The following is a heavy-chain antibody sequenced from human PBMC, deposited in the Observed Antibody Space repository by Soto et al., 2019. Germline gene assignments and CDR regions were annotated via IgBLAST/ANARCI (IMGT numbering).Heavy chain of an antibody. J-gene: IGHJ6*02. Sequence: PGGSLRLSCAASGFTFSSYGMHWVRQAPGKGLEWVAVISYDGSNKYYADSVKGRFTISRDNSKNTLYLQMNSLRAEDTAVYYCARSYYYGSGSPIPDYYYYGMDVWGQGTTVTVSS. CDR3: ARSYYYGSGSPIPDYYYYGMDV. CDR2: ISYDGSNK. D-gene: IGHD3-10*01. CDR1: GFTFSSYG. V-gene: IGHV3-30*03.